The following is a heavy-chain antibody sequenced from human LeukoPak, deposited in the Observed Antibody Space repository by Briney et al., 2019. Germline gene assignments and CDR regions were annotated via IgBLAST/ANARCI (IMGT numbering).Heavy chain of an antibody. D-gene: IGHD3-16*02. CDR3: ARNSYVWGSYRFDC. CDR2: INHSGST. J-gene: IGHJ4*02. V-gene: IGHV4-34*01. Sequence: SETLSLTCYGGSFSGYYWSWIRQPPGKGLEWIGEINHSGSTNYNPSLKSRVTISVDTSKNQFSLKLSSVTAADTAVYYCARNSYVWGSYRFDCWGQGTLVTVSS. CDR1: GGSFSGYY.